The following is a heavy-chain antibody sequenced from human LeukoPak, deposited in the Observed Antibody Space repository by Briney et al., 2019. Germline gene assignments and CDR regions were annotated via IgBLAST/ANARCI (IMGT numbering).Heavy chain of an antibody. D-gene: IGHD2-15*01. CDR1: GGSFSGYY. Sequence: SETLSLTCAVYGGSFSGYYWSWIRQPPGKGLEWIGEINHSGSTNYNPSLKSRVTISVDTSKNQFSLKLSSVTAADTAVYYCARDGGDYWGQGTLVTVSS. CDR3: ARDGGDY. CDR2: INHSGST. V-gene: IGHV4-34*01. J-gene: IGHJ4*02.